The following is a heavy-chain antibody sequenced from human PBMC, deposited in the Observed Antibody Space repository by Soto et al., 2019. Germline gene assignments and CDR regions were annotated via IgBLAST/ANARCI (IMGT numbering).Heavy chain of an antibody. CDR3: ARYSGSWYAFDI. D-gene: IGHD6-19*01. Sequence: QVQLVQSGAEVKKPGASVKVSWKASGYACTSYAMHWVRQAPGQRLEWMGWINAGNGNTKYSQKFQGRVTITRDTSASTAYMELSSLRSEDTAVYYCARYSGSWYAFDIWGQGTMVTVSS. CDR2: INAGNGNT. J-gene: IGHJ3*02. V-gene: IGHV1-3*01. CDR1: GYACTSYA.